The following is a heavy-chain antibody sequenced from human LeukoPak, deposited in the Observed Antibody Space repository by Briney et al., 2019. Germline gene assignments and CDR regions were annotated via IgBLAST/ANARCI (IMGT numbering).Heavy chain of an antibody. V-gene: IGHV1-2*02. CDR3: ARVHRIPTHLPSGSYTPNWFDP. D-gene: IGHD1-26*01. J-gene: IGHJ5*02. CDR1: GYTFTGYY. Sequence: GASVKVSCKASGYTFTGYYMHWVRQAPGQGLEWMGWINPNSGGTNYAQKFQGRVTMTRDTSISTAYMELSRLRSDDTAVYYCARVHRIPTHLPSGSYTPNWFDPWGQGTLVTVSS. CDR2: INPNSGGT.